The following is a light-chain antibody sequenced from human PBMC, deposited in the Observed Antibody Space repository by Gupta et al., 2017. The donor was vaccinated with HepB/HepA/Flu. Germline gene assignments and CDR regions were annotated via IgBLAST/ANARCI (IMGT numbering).Light chain of an antibody. CDR3: QQRSNWPPLT. Sequence: GERATLSCRASQSVSSYLAWYQQKPGQAPRLLIYDASNRATGIPARFSGSGSGTDFTLTISSLEPEDFAVYYCQQRSNWPPLTFGGGTKVE. J-gene: IGKJ4*01. CDR2: DAS. CDR1: QSVSSY. V-gene: IGKV3-11*01.